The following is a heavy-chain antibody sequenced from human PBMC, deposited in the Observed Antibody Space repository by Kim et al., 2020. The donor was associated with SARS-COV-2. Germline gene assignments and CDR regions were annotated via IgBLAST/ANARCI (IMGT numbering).Heavy chain of an antibody. V-gene: IGHV4-39*01. D-gene: IGHD2-2*01. Sequence: SETLSLTCTVSSGSISSTSYFWGWIRQPPGKGLEWIGSINYSGSTIYNPSLKGRVTLSVDTPNNQFSLRLSSVTAADTAVYFCARLPVLPGAAGGVTFDYWGQGTLVTVSS. CDR3: ARLPVLPGAAGGVTFDY. CDR2: INYSGST. CDR1: SGSISSTSYF. J-gene: IGHJ4*02.